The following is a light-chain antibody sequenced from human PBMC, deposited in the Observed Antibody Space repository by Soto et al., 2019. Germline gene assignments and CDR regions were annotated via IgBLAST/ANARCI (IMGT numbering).Light chain of an antibody. CDR3: QQYSSSPHT. CDR2: GVS. J-gene: IGKJ4*01. V-gene: IGKV3-20*01. CDR1: QSVSNSY. Sequence: DIVLAQSPGTLSLSPGERATLSCRASQSVSNSYLAWYQQKPGQAPRLLIYGVSSRATGIPDRFSGSGSGTDFTLTITRLEPEDFAVYYCQQYSSSPHTFGGGTKVDIK.